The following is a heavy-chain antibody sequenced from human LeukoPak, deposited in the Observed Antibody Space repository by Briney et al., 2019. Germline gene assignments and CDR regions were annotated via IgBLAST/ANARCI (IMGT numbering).Heavy chain of an antibody. Sequence: GGSLRLSCAASGFTFSTHGMSWVRQAPGKGLEWVGRIKSKTDGGTTDYAAPVKGRFTISRDDSKNTLYLQMNSLKTEDTAVYFCATGQWLILYYWGQGTLVTVSS. D-gene: IGHD6-19*01. CDR3: ATGQWLILYY. V-gene: IGHV3-15*01. CDR1: GFTFSTHG. J-gene: IGHJ4*02. CDR2: IKSKTDGGTT.